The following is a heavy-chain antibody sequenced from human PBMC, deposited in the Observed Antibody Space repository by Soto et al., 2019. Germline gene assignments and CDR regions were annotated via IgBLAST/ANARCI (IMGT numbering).Heavy chain of an antibody. Sequence: EVHLVESWGGLVTPGGSLRLSCEGSGFTFSNYNMNWVRQAPGEGLEWVSSISGTSISTRYADSVQCRFTISRDNAKRSLYLQMNSLTHEDTAIYYCVREFAYGDYWGQGILVTVSS. J-gene: IGHJ4*02. CDR2: ISGTSIST. V-gene: IGHV3-21*01. CDR1: GFTFSNYN. D-gene: IGHD4-17*01. CDR3: VREFAYGDY.